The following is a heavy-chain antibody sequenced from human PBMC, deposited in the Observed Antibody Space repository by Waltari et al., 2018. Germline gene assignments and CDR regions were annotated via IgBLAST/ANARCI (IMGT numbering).Heavy chain of an antibody. J-gene: IGHJ3*02. CDR3: ATGYIGLYALDI. V-gene: IGHV1-24*01. D-gene: IGHD1-26*01. CDR2: CVPEDGET. Sequence: QVQLVQSGAEVKKHGASVKVSCKVSGYTLTELSMHWVRQAPGKGLAWLGGCVPEDGETIVEQQFQGRVTMTEDTSTDTAYMELSSLRSEDTAVYYCATGYIGLYALDIWGQGTMVTVSS. CDR1: GYTLTELS.